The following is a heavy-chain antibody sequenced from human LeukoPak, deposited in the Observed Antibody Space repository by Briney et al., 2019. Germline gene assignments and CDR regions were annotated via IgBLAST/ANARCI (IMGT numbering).Heavy chain of an antibody. D-gene: IGHD4-17*01. CDR1: GVTVSSNY. Sequence: PGGSLRLSCAASGVTVSSNYMSWVRQTPGKGLEWVSVIYSTGSTYYADSVKGRFTISRDRSKNTLYLQMNNLRAEDTAVYYCTRICGDYYCGMDVWGQGTTVTVSS. CDR3: TRICGDYYCGMDV. J-gene: IGHJ6*02. CDR2: IYSTGST. V-gene: IGHV3-53*01.